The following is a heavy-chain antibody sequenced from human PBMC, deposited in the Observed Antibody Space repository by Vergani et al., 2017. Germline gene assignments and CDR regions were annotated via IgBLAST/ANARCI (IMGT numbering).Heavy chain of an antibody. D-gene: IGHD3-10*01. V-gene: IGHV1-3*01. CDR2: INAGNGNT. Sequence: QVQLVQSGAEVKKPGASVKVSCKASGYTFTSYAMHWVRQAPGQRLEWMGWINAGNGNTKYSQKFQGRVTITRDTSASTAYMELSSLRSEDTAVYYCARGIRELFPRPSDYYYGMDVWGQGTTVTVSS. CDR1: GYTFTSYA. J-gene: IGHJ6*02. CDR3: ARGIRELFPRPSDYYYGMDV.